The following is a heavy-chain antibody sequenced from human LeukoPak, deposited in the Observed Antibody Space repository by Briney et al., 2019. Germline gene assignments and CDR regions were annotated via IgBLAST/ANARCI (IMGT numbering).Heavy chain of an antibody. CDR1: GDSVSSNSVT. Sequence: SQTLSLTCAISGDSVSSNSVTWNWIRQSPSRGLEWLGRTYCRSTWYNDYAVPVRGRIAVNPDTSKNQFSLHLNSATPEDTAVYYCARRLTQYDCFDPWGQGILVTVSS. CDR3: ARRLTQYDCFDP. J-gene: IGHJ5*02. V-gene: IGHV6-1*01. D-gene: IGHD2-2*01. CDR2: TYCRSTWYN.